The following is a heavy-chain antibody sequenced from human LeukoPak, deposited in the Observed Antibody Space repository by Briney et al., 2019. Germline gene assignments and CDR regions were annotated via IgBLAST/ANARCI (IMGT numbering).Heavy chain of an antibody. CDR3: ARSNYHGSRGIIDH. Sequence: PSETLSLTCTVSGGSISSSQYYWGWIRQPPGKGLEWIGSVYYSGGTYYNPSLKSRVTISVDTSKSQFSLKLSSVTAADTAVYYCARSNYHGSRGIIDHWGQGALVTVSS. D-gene: IGHD3-22*01. V-gene: IGHV4-39*01. CDR1: GGSISSSQYY. J-gene: IGHJ4*02. CDR2: VYYSGGT.